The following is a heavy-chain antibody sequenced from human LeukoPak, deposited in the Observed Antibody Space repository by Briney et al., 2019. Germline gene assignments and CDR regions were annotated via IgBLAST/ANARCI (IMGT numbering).Heavy chain of an antibody. J-gene: IGHJ4*02. D-gene: IGHD1-14*01. CDR2: ISGTGGST. CDR1: GFTFSTYG. Sequence: GGTLRLSCAASGFTFSTYGMSWVRQAPGKGLEWVSTISGTGGSTYYADSVKGRFTISRDNSKNTLYLQMNSLRAEDTGVYYCAKNGFSNPFDYWGQGTLVAVSS. CDR3: AKNGFSNPFDY. V-gene: IGHV3-23*01.